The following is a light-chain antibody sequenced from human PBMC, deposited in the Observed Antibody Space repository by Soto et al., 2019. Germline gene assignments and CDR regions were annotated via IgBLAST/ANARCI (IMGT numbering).Light chain of an antibody. CDR2: GTS. CDR3: QQYGSSLPFT. V-gene: IGKV3-20*01. J-gene: IGKJ3*01. Sequence: EIVLTQSPGTLSLSPGERATLSCRASQSVPRSYLAWYQQKPGQAPRLLIYGTSSRATGIPDRFSGSGSGTDFTLTISRLEPEDFAVYYCQQYGSSLPFTFGPGTKVDIK. CDR1: QSVPRSY.